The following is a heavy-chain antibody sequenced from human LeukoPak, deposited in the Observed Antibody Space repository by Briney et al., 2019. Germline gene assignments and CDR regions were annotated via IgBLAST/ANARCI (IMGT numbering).Heavy chain of an antibody. CDR3: ARKNYYGSGSYYNAFDY. CDR1: GFTFSSYS. Sequence: PGGSLRLSCAASGFTFSSYSMNWVRQAPGKGLEWVSSISSSSSYIYYADSVKGRFTISRDNAKNSLYLQMNSLRAEDTAVYYCARKNYYGSGSYYNAFDYWGQGTLVTVSS. CDR2: ISSSSSYI. V-gene: IGHV3-21*01. J-gene: IGHJ4*02. D-gene: IGHD3-10*01.